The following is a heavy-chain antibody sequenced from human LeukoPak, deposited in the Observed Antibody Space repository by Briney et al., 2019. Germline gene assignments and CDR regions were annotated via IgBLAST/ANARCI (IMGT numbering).Heavy chain of an antibody. J-gene: IGHJ4*02. V-gene: IGHV4-39*01. D-gene: IGHD3-3*01. CDR3: ARVAYDFWSGYYIFDY. Sequence: SETLSLTCTVSGGSISSGGYYWGWIRQPPGKGLEWIGSIYYSGSTYYNPSLKSRVTISVDTSKNQFSLKLSSVTAADTAVYYCARVAYDFWSGYYIFDYWGQGTLVTVSS. CDR2: IYYSGST. CDR1: GGSISSGGYY.